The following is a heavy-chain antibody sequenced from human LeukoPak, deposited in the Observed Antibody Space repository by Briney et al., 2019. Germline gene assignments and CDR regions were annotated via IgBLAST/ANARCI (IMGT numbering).Heavy chain of an antibody. Sequence: SETLSLTCTVSGGSISSYYWSWIRQPPGKGLEWIGYIYYSGSTNYNPSLKSRVTISVDTSKSQFSLKLSSVTAADTAVYYCARDRVVVAATRYYYYGMDVWGQGTTVTVSS. CDR2: IYYSGST. V-gene: IGHV4-59*01. CDR3: ARDRVVVAATRYYYYGMDV. J-gene: IGHJ6*02. D-gene: IGHD2-15*01. CDR1: GGSISSYY.